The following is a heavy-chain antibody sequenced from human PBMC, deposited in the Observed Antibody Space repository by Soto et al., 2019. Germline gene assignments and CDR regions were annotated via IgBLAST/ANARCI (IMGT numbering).Heavy chain of an antibody. CDR3: ASTFGPPSSSSYWAYYYYYGMDV. V-gene: IGHV1-3*01. Sequence: QVQLVQSGAEVKKPGASVKVSCKASGYTFTSYAMHWVRQAPGQRLEWMGWINDGNGNTKYSQKFQGRVTITRDTSASTAYKQLSSLRSEDTAVYSCASTFGPPSSSSYWAYYYYYGMDVRGQGTTVTVS. J-gene: IGHJ6*01. CDR1: GYTFTSYA. CDR2: INDGNGNT. D-gene: IGHD6-13*01.